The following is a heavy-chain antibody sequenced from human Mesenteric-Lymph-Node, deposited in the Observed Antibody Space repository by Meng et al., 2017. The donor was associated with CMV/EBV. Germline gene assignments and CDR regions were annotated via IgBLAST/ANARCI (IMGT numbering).Heavy chain of an antibody. V-gene: IGHV3-23*03. J-gene: IGHJ4*02. D-gene: IGHD1-1*01. Sequence: GGSLRLSCAASGFTFSSYAMSWVRQAPGKGLEWVSVIYSGNSGTYYADSVKGRFTISRDTSRNTLYLQMNSLRAEDTAVYYCAKDHWRFDYWGQGTLVTVSS. CDR1: GFTFSSYA. CDR3: AKDHWRFDY. CDR2: IYSGNSGT.